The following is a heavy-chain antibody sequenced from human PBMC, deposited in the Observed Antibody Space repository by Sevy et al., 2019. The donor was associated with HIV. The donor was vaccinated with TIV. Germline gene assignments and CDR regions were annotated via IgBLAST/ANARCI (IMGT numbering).Heavy chain of an antibody. V-gene: IGHV3-30-3*01. Sequence: GGSLRLSCAASGFTFSSYAMHWVRQAPGKGLEWVAVISYDGSNKYYADSGKGRFTISRDNSKNTLYLQMNSLRAEDTAVYYCARDGEAYYDSSGYCSAIFDYWGQGTLVTVSS. CDR2: ISYDGSNK. CDR3: ARDGEAYYDSSGYCSAIFDY. J-gene: IGHJ4*02. D-gene: IGHD3-22*01. CDR1: GFTFSSYA.